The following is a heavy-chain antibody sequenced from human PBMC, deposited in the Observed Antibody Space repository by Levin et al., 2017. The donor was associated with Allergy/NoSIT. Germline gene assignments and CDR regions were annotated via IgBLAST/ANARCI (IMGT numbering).Heavy chain of an antibody. J-gene: IGHJ5*02. V-gene: IGHV3-23*01. D-gene: IGHD5-18*01. CDR3: AKDRVGYSYGLNWFDP. CDR1: GFTFSSYA. Sequence: GASVKVSCAASGFTFSSYAMSWVRQAPGKGLEWVSAISGSGGSTYYADSVKGRFTISRDNSKNTLYLQMNSLRAEDTAVYYCAKDRVGYSYGLNWFDPWGQGTLVTVSS. CDR2: ISGSGGST.